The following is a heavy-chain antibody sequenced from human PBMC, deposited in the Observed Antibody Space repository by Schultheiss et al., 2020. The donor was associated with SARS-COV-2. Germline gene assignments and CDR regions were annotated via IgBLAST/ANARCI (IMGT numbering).Heavy chain of an antibody. CDR3: ARKPYYDFWSGYSIDAFDI. CDR2: IYTSGST. CDR1: GGSISSYY. D-gene: IGHD3-3*01. J-gene: IGHJ3*02. Sequence: SETLSLTCTVSGGSISSYYWSWIRQPAGKGLEWIGRIYTSGSTNYNPSLKSRVTISVDTSKNQFSLKLSSVTAADTAVYYCARKPYYDFWSGYSIDAFDIWGQGTMVTVSS. V-gene: IGHV4-4*07.